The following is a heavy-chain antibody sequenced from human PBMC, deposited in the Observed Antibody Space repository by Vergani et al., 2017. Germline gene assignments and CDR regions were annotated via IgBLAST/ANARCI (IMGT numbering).Heavy chain of an antibody. Sequence: QVQLVQSGAEVKKPGASVKVSCKVSGYTFTSYYMHWVRQAPGQGLEWMGIINPSGGGTNYAQKFQGRVTITADKSTSTAYMELSSLRSEDTAVYYCAITAGTADYWGQGTLVTVSS. CDR1: GYTFTSYY. CDR3: AITAGTADY. V-gene: IGHV1-46*01. CDR2: INPSGGGT. D-gene: IGHD6-13*01. J-gene: IGHJ4*02.